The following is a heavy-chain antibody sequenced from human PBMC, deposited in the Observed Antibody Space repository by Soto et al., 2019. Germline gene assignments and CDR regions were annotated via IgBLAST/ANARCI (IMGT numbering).Heavy chain of an antibody. CDR2: ISSNSAYI. V-gene: IGHV3-21*01. D-gene: IGHD6-13*01. Sequence: LRLSCAASGFTFRSFTMNWVRQAPGKGLEWVSTISSNSAYIYYTDALRGRFTISRDNAKNSLHLQMNSLRAEDTAVYYCTRDAARDSSARGWFDPWGPGTLVTVSS. CDR3: TRDAARDSSARGWFDP. J-gene: IGHJ5*02. CDR1: GFTFRSFT.